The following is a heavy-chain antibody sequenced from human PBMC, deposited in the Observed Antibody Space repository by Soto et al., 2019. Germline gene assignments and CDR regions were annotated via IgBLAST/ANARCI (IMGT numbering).Heavy chain of an antibody. CDR3: ARGPQDNLDH. J-gene: IGHJ4*02. CDR1: GYTFTSYD. Sequence: QVQLVQSGAEVKKPGASVKVSCKASGYTFTSYDINWVRQATGQGLEWMGWMNPNSGNTGYAQKFPGQVLMARDTSISTAYIELSSPRSEDPAGYYCARGPQDNLDHWGQGTLVTVSS. CDR2: MNPNSGNT. D-gene: IGHD1-20*01. V-gene: IGHV1-8*01.